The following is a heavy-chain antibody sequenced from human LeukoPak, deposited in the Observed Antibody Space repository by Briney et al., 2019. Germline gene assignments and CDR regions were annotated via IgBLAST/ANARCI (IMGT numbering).Heavy chain of an antibody. CDR2: IYHSGST. CDR3: ARGGREWELPYYYYMDV. CDR1: GYSISSGYY. Sequence: SETLSLTCTVSGYSISSGYYWGWIRQPPGKGLEWIGSIYHSGSTYYNPSLKSRVTISVDTSKNQFSLKLSFVTAADTAVYYCARGGREWELPYYYYMDVWGKGTTVTVSS. V-gene: IGHV4-38-2*02. J-gene: IGHJ6*03. D-gene: IGHD1-26*01.